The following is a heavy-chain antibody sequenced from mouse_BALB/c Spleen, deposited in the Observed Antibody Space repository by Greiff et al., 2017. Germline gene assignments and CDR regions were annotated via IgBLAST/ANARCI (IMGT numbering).Heavy chain of an antibody. CDR2: INPSTGYT. J-gene: IGHJ3*01. Sequence: LQESGAELAKPGASVKMSCKASGYTFTSYWMHWVKQRPGQGLEWIGYINPSTGYTEYNQKFKDKATLTADKSSSTAYMQLSSLTSEDSAVYYCARGGVMTLAYWGQGTLVTVSA. V-gene: IGHV1-7*01. CDR1: GYTFTSYW. CDR3: ARGGVMTLAY. D-gene: IGHD2-2*01.